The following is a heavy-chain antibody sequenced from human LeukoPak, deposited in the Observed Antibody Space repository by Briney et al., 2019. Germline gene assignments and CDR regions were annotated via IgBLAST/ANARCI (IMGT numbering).Heavy chain of an antibody. CDR1: GFTFSDYY. V-gene: IGHV3-11*01. CDR3: ARSYSSSGSPSPYCY. D-gene: IGHD6-13*01. Sequence: GGSLRLSCAASGFTFSDYYMSWIRQAPGKGLEWVSYISSSGSTIYYADSVKGRFTISRDNAKNSLYLQMNSLRAEDTAVYYCARSYSSSGSPSPYCYWGQGTLVTVSS. CDR2: ISSSGSTI. J-gene: IGHJ4*02.